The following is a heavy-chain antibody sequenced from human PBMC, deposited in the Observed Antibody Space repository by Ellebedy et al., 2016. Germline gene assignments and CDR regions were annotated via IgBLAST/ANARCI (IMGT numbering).Heavy chain of an antibody. CDR2: INPNSGGT. V-gene: IGHV1-2*04. D-gene: IGHD6-13*01. J-gene: IGHJ6*02. CDR1: GYTFTGYY. Sequence: ASVKVSCRASGYTFTGYYMHWVRQAPGQGLEWMGWINPNSGGTNYAQKFQGWVTMTRDTSISTAYMELGRLRSDDTAVYYCARSLGVEAAAGYYYYYGMDAWGQGTTVTVSS. CDR3: ARSLGVEAAAGYYYYYGMDA.